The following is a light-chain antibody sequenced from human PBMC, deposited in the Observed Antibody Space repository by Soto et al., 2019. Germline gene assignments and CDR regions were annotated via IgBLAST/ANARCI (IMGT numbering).Light chain of an antibody. CDR2: GAS. CDR3: QQYGSSPS. Sequence: EIVLTQSPSTLSSFPGDRVTLSCRASQYINTRLAWYQHRPGQAPRLLIYGASNRATGIPDRFSGSGSGTDFTLTISRLEPEDFAVYYCQQYGSSPSFGGGTKVDIK. CDR1: QYINTR. J-gene: IGKJ4*01. V-gene: IGKV3-20*01.